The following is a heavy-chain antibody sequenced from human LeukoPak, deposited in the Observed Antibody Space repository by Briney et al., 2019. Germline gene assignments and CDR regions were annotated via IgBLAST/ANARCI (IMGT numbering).Heavy chain of an antibody. CDR1: GGSISSGGYY. V-gene: IGHV4-31*03. CDR3: ARGPPLEVLRFLEWLSSDAFDI. CDR2: IYYSGST. Sequence: TSQTLSLTCTVSGGSISSGGYYWSWIRQHPGKGLEWIGYIYYSGSTYYNPSLKSRVTISVDTSKNQFSLKLSSVTAADTAVYYCARGPPLEVLRFLEWLSSDAFDIWGQGTMVTVSS. D-gene: IGHD3-3*01. J-gene: IGHJ3*02.